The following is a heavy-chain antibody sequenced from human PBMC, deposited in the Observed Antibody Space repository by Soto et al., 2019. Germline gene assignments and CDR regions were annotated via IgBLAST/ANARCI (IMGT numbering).Heavy chain of an antibody. J-gene: IGHJ4*02. CDR3: SRGILV. V-gene: IGHV4-31*03. Sequence: QVQLQESGPGLVKPSQTLSLTCTVSGGSINSGGYCWSWIRQHPGKGLDWIGCISYGGSTSYNPPLKSRVTLSVDTSKTQFSLKLTSVPAADTAVYYCSRGILVWGQGALITVSS. D-gene: IGHD5-18*01. CDR1: GGSINSGGYC. CDR2: ISYGGST.